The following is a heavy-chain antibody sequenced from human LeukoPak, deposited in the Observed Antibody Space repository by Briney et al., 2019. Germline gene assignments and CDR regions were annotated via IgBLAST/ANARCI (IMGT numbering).Heavy chain of an antibody. CDR2: VSVSGATT. D-gene: IGHD3-10*01. J-gene: IGHJ3*02. CDR3: AKGGWFGQSPSDVFHM. V-gene: IGHV3-23*01. CDR1: GFTFSSYA. Sequence: PGGSLRLSCAASGFTFSSYAMSWVRQAPGTGLEWISGVSVSGATTNHADSVKARFTMSRDNSKNMLYLQMNSLKAEDTAVYYCAKGGWFGQSPSDVFHMWGQGTMVSVSS.